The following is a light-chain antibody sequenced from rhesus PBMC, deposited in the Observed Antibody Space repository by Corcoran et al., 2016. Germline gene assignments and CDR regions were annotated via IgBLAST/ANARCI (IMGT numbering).Light chain of an antibody. CDR3: QQYNSWYS. Sequence: ETVVTQSPATLSLSPGERATLSCRASQSVGSNLAWYQTKPGQAPRLLIYDASRRASGNPDNFSGSGTGTEFTLTSSSLEPEDVGLYYCQQYNSWYSFGQGTKVEIK. CDR2: DAS. J-gene: IGKJ2*01. CDR1: QSVGSN. V-gene: IGKV3-42*02.